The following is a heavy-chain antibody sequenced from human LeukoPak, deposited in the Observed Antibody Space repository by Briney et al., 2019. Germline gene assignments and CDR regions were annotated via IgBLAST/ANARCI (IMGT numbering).Heavy chain of an antibody. V-gene: IGHV4-34*01. CDR2: INHSGST. J-gene: IGHJ3*02. D-gene: IGHD3-22*01. CDR3: AREQIRITMTSGRNAFDI. Sequence: SETLSLTCAVYGGSFSGYYWSWIRQPPGKGLEWIGEINHSGSTNYNPSLKSRVTISVDTSKNQFSLQLNSVTPEDTAVYYCAREQIRITMTSGRNAFDIWGQGTMVTVSS. CDR1: GGSFSGYY.